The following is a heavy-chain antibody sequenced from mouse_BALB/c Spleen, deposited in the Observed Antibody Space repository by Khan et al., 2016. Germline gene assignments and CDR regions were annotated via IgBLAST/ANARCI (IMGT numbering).Heavy chain of an antibody. J-gene: IGHJ2*01. D-gene: IGHD2-14*01. CDR2: ISSGSSTI. CDR3: ARKECYYRCDGFDY. Sequence: EVELVESGGGLVQPGGSRKLSCAASGFTFSSFGMHWVRQAPEKGLEWVAYISSGSSTIYYADTVKGRFTISRDNPKNTLFLQMTSLRSEDTAMXYCARKECYYRCDGFDYWGQGTTLTVSS. V-gene: IGHV5-17*02. CDR1: GFTFSSFG.